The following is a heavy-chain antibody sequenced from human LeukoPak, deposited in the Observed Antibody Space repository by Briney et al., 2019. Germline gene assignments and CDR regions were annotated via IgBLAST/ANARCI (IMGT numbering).Heavy chain of an antibody. CDR3: AKDPEDSGSYWPLDY. D-gene: IGHD1-26*01. CDR1: GFTFSSYA. Sequence: PGGSLRLSCAASGFTFSSYAMSWVRQAPGKGLEWVSAISGSGGSTYYADSVKGRFTISRDNSKNTLYLQMNSLRAEDTAVYYCAKDPEDSGSYWPLDYWGQGTLVTVSS. V-gene: IGHV3-23*01. CDR2: ISGSGGST. J-gene: IGHJ4*02.